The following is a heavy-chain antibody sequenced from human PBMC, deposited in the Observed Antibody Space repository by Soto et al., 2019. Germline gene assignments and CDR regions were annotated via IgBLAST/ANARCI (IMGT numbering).Heavy chain of an antibody. CDR1: GYPYTNSY. V-gene: IGHV1-2*02. D-gene: IGHD6-19*01. CDR2: IHPNTGGT. J-gene: IGHJ6*02. CDR3: ASDFRTRGWFRQAGNFAMDV. Sequence: QVQLVQSGAEVRKPGASVKVSCKASGYPYTNSYMHWVRQAPGQGLEWMGWIHPNTGGTNYAQKFQGRVTMTWDTSVSTVYMELNRLTSDDTAIYFCASDFRTRGWFRQAGNFAMDVWGQGTTVTVS.